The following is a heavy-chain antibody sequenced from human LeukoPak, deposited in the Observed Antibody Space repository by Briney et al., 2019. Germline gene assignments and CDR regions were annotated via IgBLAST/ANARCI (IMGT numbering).Heavy chain of an antibody. CDR2: INHSGST. Sequence: SGTLSLTCAVSGGSISSSNWWSWVRQPPGKGLEWIGEINHSGSTNYNPSLKSRVTISVDTSKNQFSLKLSSVTAADTAVYYCARGVARSSKFHFSYYFDYWGQGTLVTVSS. CDR1: GGSISSSNW. V-gene: IGHV4-4*02. D-gene: IGHD6-6*01. CDR3: ARGVARSSKFHFSYYFDY. J-gene: IGHJ4*02.